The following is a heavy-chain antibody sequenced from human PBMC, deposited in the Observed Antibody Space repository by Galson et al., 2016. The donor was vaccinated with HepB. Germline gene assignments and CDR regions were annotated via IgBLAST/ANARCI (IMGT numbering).Heavy chain of an antibody. CDR1: GFTFSSYA. J-gene: IGHJ3*02. V-gene: IGHV3-64D*06. Sequence: SLRLSCAVSGFTFSSYAMHWVRQAPGKGLEYVSAISSNGGGTYYADSVKGRFTISRDNSKNTLYLQMSSLRAEDKAVYYCVKDGGDFDWFPPDAFDIWGQGTMVTVSS. CDR2: ISSNGGGT. D-gene: IGHD3-9*01. CDR3: VKDGGDFDWFPPDAFDI.